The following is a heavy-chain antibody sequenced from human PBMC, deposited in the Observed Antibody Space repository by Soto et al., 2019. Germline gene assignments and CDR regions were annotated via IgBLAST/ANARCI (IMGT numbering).Heavy chain of an antibody. V-gene: IGHV3-23*01. CDR2: ISDSGRST. J-gene: IGHJ4*02. CDR3: ANFSLGLGTNN. CDR1: VFTFSDSA. Sequence: PGGSMTLSSASSVFTFSDSAITWFFQAPGKGLEWVSGISDSGRSTYYADSVKGRFTISRDNSKNTLYLQMNNLRAENTALYYCANFSLGLGTNNWGEGTLVTVSS. D-gene: IGHD1-1*01.